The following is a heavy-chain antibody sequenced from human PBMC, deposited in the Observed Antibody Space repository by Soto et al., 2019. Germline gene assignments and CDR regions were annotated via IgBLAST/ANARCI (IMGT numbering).Heavy chain of an antibody. D-gene: IGHD6-6*01. CDR2: ISADSGDT. J-gene: IGHJ4*02. V-gene: IGHV1-18*04. CDR1: GYTFTNYG. Sequence: QVQLVQSGPEVKKPGASVKVSCTPSGYTFTNYGVNWVRQAPGQGLEGMGWISADSGDTKYAQKFQGRVTMTTDTSTMTAYMELRSLRFDDSAVYYCARGGRYSSSSDLTYWGQGTLVTVS. CDR3: ARGGRYSSSSDLTY.